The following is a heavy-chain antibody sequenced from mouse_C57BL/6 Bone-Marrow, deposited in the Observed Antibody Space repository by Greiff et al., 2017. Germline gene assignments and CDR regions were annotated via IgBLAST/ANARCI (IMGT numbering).Heavy chain of an antibody. Sequence: QVQLQQSGAELVKPGASVKISCKASGYAFSSYWMNWVKQRPGKGLAWIGQIFPGDGDTNYNGKFKCKSPLTAEKSSSTAYMQLSSLTSEDSAVYFCARGAYWGQGTLVTVSA. J-gene: IGHJ3*01. CDR2: IFPGDGDT. V-gene: IGHV1-80*01. CDR3: ARGAY. CDR1: GYAFSSYW.